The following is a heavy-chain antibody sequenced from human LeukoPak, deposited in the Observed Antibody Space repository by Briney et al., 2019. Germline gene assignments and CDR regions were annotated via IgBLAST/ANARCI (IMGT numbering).Heavy chain of an antibody. J-gene: IGHJ5*02. CDR3: ATGGYCSSTSCFNWFDP. Sequence: GESLKISCKGSGYSFTSYWIGRVRQMPGKGLEWMGIIYPGDSDTRYSPSFQGQVTISADKSISTAYLQWSSLKASDTAMYYCATGGYCSSTSCFNWFDPWGQGTLVTVSS. CDR2: IYPGDSDT. D-gene: IGHD2-2*01. CDR1: GYSFTSYW. V-gene: IGHV5-51*01.